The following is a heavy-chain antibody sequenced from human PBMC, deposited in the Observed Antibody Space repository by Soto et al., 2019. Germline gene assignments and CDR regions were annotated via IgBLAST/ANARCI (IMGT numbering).Heavy chain of an antibody. J-gene: IGHJ5*02. CDR1: GGSFSGYY. V-gene: IGHV4-34*01. D-gene: IGHD3-10*01. Sequence: SETLSLTCAVYGGSFSGYYWSWIRQPPGKGLEWIGEINHSGSTNYNPSLKSRVTISVDTSKNQFSLKLSSVTAADTAVYYCARGPYYYGSGSYSVWFDPWGQGTLVTVSS. CDR2: INHSGST. CDR3: ARGPYYYGSGSYSVWFDP.